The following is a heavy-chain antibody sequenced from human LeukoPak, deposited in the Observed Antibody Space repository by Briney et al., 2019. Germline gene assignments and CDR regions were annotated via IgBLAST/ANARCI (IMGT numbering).Heavy chain of an antibody. D-gene: IGHD7-27*01. V-gene: IGHV1-2*02. CDR3: ASTLPDKLGKFDP. J-gene: IGHJ5*02. Sequence: ASVTVPSKASAYTFTGYYMLWVRQPPGQGLQWMGSINPNSGGTNYAQKFQGRVTMTRDTSISTAYMELSRLRSDDTAVYYCASTLPDKLGKFDPWGQGTLVTVSS. CDR2: INPNSGGT. CDR1: AYTFTGYY.